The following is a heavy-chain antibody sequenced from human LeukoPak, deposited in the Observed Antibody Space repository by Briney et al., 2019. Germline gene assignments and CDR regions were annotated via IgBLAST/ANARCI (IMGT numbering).Heavy chain of an antibody. Sequence: PETLSLTCTVSGGSISGYYWSWIRQPPGKGLEWIGYIYDSGSTNYNPSLKSRVTISVDSSKKQFSLKLSSVTAADTAVYYCARVVHYYDRSGYYYYMDVWGKGTTVTVSS. CDR3: ARVVHYYDRSGYYYYMDV. CDR2: IYDSGST. CDR1: GGSISGYY. J-gene: IGHJ6*03. D-gene: IGHD3-22*01. V-gene: IGHV4-59*12.